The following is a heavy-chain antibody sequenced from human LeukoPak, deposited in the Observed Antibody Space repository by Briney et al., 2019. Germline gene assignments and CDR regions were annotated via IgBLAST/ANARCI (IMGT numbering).Heavy chain of an antibody. J-gene: IGHJ4*02. Sequence: ASVKVSRKASRYTFTAYYLHWVRQAPGQELERVGRINPNSGGTNYAQKFQGRVTMTRDTSISTAYMERSRLRSDDTAVYYCARGNKLRPSDYWGQGTLVTVSS. V-gene: IGHV1-2*06. CDR3: ARGNKLRPSDY. CDR1: RYTFTAYY. CDR2: INPNSGGT. D-gene: IGHD4-17*01.